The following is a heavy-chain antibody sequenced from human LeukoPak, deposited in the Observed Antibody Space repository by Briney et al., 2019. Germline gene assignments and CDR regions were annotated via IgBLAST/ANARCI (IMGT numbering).Heavy chain of an antibody. CDR2: INSDGSST. Sequence: GGSLRLSCAASGFTFSSYWMHWVRQAPGKGLVWVSRINSDGSSTSCADSVKGRFTISRDNAKNTLYLQMNSLRAEDTAVYYCARDTGYCGGDCPFDYWGQGTLVTVSS. CDR3: ARDTGYCGGDCPFDY. CDR1: GFTFSSYW. D-gene: IGHD2-21*02. J-gene: IGHJ4*02. V-gene: IGHV3-74*01.